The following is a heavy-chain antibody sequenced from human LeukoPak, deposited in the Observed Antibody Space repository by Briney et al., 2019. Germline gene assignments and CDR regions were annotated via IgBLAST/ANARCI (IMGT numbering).Heavy chain of an antibody. Sequence: GGSLRLSCAASGFTFSSYGMHWVRQAPGKGLEWVAVISYDGSNKYYADSVKGRFTISRDDSKNTLYLQMSSLRAEDTAVYYCAKDLHYYGSGIPGYFDYWGQGTLATVSS. V-gene: IGHV3-30*18. J-gene: IGHJ4*02. CDR3: AKDLHYYGSGIPGYFDY. D-gene: IGHD3-10*01. CDR2: ISYDGSNK. CDR1: GFTFSSYG.